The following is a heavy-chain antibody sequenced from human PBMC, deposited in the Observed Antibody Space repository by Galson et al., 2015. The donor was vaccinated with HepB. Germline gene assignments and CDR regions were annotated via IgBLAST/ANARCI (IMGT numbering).Heavy chain of an antibody. CDR3: ARASGVAPTPFDY. CDR1: GGTFSTYA. D-gene: IGHD3-3*01. V-gene: IGHV1-69*13. CDR2: ITPLFGTA. J-gene: IGHJ4*02. Sequence: SVKVSCKASGGTFSTYAISWVRQAPGQGLEWMGGITPLFGTANYAQKFQGRVTITADESTSTAYMELSSLRSEDTAVYYCARASGVAPTPFDYWGQGTLVTVSS.